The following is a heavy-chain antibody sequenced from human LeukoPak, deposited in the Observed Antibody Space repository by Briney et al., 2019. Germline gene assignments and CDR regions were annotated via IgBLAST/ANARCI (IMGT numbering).Heavy chain of an antibody. Sequence: GGSLRLSCVASGFTFNTYWMSWVRQAPGKGLEWVANIKEDGSRNNFVDSMKGRFAISRDNAKNSLYLQMNSLRAEDTAVYFCARGGGLDVWGQGATVTVSS. J-gene: IGHJ6*02. CDR2: IKEDGSRN. CDR1: GFTFNTYW. V-gene: IGHV3-7*04. CDR3: ARGGGLDV.